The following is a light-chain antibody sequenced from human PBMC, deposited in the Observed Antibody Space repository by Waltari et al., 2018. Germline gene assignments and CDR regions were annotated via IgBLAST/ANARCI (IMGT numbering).Light chain of an antibody. CDR1: QSVSSY. CDR2: DAS. V-gene: IGKV3-11*01. Sequence: EIVLTQSPATLSLSPGASATLSCRASQSVSSYLAWYQQKPGQAPRLLIYDASNRATGIPARFSGSGSGTDFTLTISSLEPEDFAVYYCQQRSNWPITFGQGTRLEIK. CDR3: QQRSNWPIT. J-gene: IGKJ5*01.